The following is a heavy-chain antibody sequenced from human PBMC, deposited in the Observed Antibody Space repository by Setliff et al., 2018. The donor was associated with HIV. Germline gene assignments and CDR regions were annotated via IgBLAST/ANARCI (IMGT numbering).Heavy chain of an antibody. D-gene: IGHD5-12*01. Sequence: LSLTCTVSGGSISSGDYYWTWIRQPAGKGLQWIGRIHTSGDTNYNPSLKSRVTISVDTSKSQFSLKLSSLTAADTAVYYCARSPLYSGYERYYFDYWGQGTLVTVSS. CDR3: ARSPLYSGYERYYFDY. V-gene: IGHV4-61*02. CDR2: IHTSGDT. J-gene: IGHJ4*02. CDR1: GGSISSGDYY.